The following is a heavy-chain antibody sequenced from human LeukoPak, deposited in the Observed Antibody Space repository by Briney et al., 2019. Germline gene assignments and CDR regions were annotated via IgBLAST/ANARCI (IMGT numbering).Heavy chain of an antibody. Sequence: SETLSLTCTVSGDSISSSSYYWGWIRQPPGKGLEWIGYIYYSGSTNYNPSLKSRVTISVDTSKNQFSLKLSSVTAADTAVYYCARSDGYGLVGIWGQGTMVTVSS. CDR3: ARSDGYGLVGI. D-gene: IGHD3-10*01. CDR2: IYYSGST. V-gene: IGHV4-61*05. CDR1: GDSISSSSYY. J-gene: IGHJ3*02.